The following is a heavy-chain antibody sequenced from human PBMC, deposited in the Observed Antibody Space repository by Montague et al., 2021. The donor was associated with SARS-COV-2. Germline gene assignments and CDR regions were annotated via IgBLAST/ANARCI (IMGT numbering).Heavy chain of an antibody. CDR1: GGSFSTYS. CDR2: IYHGGST. CDR3: ARLGEGVVPSPILGVGPYYSYCYMDV. Sequence: SETLSLTCAVSGGSFSTYSWNWIRQPPGKGLEWIGEIYHGGSTNYNPSLKSRVTISADTSKNQFSLKLTSVAAADTAVYYCARLGEGVVPSPILGVGPYYSYCYMDVWGQGTMVTVSS. V-gene: IGHV4-34*01. J-gene: IGHJ6*03. D-gene: IGHD3-10*01.